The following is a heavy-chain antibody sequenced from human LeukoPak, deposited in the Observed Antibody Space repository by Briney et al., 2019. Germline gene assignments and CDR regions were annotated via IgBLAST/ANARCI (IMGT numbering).Heavy chain of an antibody. CDR3: ARARREMVDY. V-gene: IGHV4-38-2*02. CDR1: GYSISSGYY. D-gene: IGHD5-24*01. J-gene: IGHJ4*02. CDR2: IYHSGST. Sequence: PSETLSLTCTVSGYSISSGYYVGWIRQPPGKGLEWIGSIYHSGSTYYNPSLKSRVTISVETSKNQFSLKLSSVTAADTAVYYCARARREMVDYWGQGTLVTVSS.